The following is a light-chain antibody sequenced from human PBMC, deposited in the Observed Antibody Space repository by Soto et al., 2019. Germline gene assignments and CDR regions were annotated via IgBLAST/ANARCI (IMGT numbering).Light chain of an antibody. V-gene: IGKV1-12*01. CDR3: QQANSVPL. Sequence: DFQLTQSPSSVSASVGDRVTITCRASQGINNWLAWYQQRPGKAPKLLTYAASSLQSGVPSRFSGSGSGTDFTLTISSLQPEDFATYYCQQANSVPLFGGGTKVDIK. CDR2: AAS. CDR1: QGINNW. J-gene: IGKJ4*01.